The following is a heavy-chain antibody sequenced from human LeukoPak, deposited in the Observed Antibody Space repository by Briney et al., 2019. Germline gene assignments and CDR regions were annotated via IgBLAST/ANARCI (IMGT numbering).Heavy chain of an antibody. CDR1: GFTFSSYW. V-gene: IGHV3-7*01. CDR2: IKQDGSEK. J-gene: IGHJ5*02. CDR3: ARETLITMVRGGRYNWFDP. D-gene: IGHD3-10*01. Sequence: GGSLRLSCAASGFTFSSYWMSWVRQAPGKGLEWVANIKQDGSEKYYVDSVKGRFTISRDNAKKSLYLQMNSLRAEDTAVYYCARETLITMVRGGRYNWFDPWGQGTLVTVSS.